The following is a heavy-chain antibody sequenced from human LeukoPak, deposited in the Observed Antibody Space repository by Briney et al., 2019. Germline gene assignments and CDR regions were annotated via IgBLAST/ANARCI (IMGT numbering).Heavy chain of an antibody. CDR3: ARAPRGGSYSPPSDY. D-gene: IGHD1-26*01. Sequence: SVKVSCKASGGTFSSYAISWVRQAPGQGLEWMGGIIPIFGTANYAQKSQGRVTITADESTSTAYMELSSLRSEDTAVYYCARAPRGGSYSPPSDYWGQGTLVTVSS. CDR1: GGTFSSYA. CDR2: IIPIFGTA. J-gene: IGHJ4*02. V-gene: IGHV1-69*13.